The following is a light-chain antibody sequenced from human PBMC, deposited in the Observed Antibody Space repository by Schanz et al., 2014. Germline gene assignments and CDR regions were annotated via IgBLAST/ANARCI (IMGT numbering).Light chain of an antibody. J-gene: IGKJ5*01. CDR2: GAS. V-gene: IGKV3-20*01. CDR1: QSVSSSY. Sequence: EIVLTQSPGTLSLSPGERATLSCRASQSVSSSYLAWYQQKPGQAPRLLIYGASNRATGIPDRFTGSGSGTDFTLTISRLEPEDFAVYYCQQCGSSPPITFGQGTRLEIK. CDR3: QQCGSSPPIT.